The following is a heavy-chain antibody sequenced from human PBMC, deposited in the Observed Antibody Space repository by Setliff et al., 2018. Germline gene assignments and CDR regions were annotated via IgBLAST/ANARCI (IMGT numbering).Heavy chain of an antibody. CDR3: ARDVRYYYGSGSYYNDWFDP. CDR2: IYTSGST. J-gene: IGHJ5*02. Sequence: PSETLSLTCTVSGRSISSGGYYWSWIRQHPGKGLEWIGYIYTSGSTNYNPSLKSRVTISVDTSKNQFSLKLSSVTAADTAVYYCARDVRYYYGSGSYYNDWFDPWGQGTLVTVSS. CDR1: GRSISSGGYY. V-gene: IGHV4-61*08. D-gene: IGHD3-10*01.